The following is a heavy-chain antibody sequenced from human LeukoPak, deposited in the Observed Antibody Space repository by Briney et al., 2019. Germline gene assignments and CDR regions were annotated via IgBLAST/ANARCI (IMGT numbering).Heavy chain of an antibody. CDR1: GGSISSGGYY. CDR3: ARDLSNYYDSSGYPRYREGGWFDP. V-gene: IGHV4-31*03. D-gene: IGHD3-22*01. Sequence: SETLSLTCTVSGGSISSGGYYWSWIRQHPGKGLEWIGYIYYSGSTYYNPSLKSRVTISVDTSKNQFSLKLSSVTAADTAVYYCARDLSNYYDSSGYPRYREGGWFDPWGQGTLVTVSS. CDR2: IYYSGST. J-gene: IGHJ5*02.